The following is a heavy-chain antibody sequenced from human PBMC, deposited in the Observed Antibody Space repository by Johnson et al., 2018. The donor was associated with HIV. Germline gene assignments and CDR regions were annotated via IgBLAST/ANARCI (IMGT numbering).Heavy chain of an antibody. Sequence: EVQLVESGGGLVQPGRSLRLSCVASGFTFDDYAMHWVRQAPGKGLQWVSGISWDSGRIGYTDSVKDRFTISRDNAKNSLYLQMNSLRAEDTALYYCAKDSRPQTFYIWGQGTMVTVSS. V-gene: IGHV3-9*01. J-gene: IGHJ3*02. CDR2: ISWDSGRI. CDR3: AKDSRPQTFYI. CDR1: GFTFDDYA.